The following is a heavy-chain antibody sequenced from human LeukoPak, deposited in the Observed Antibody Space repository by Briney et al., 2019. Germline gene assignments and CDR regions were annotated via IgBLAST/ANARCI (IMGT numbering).Heavy chain of an antibody. CDR3: AKCGTNYYDSSGPIDY. V-gene: IGHV3-30*18. D-gene: IGHD3-22*01. Sequence: GGSLRLSCAASGFTFSSYGMHWVRQAPGKGLEWVAVISYDGSNKYYADSVKGRFTISRGNSKNTLYLQMNSLRAEDTAVYYCAKCGTNYYDSSGPIDYWGQGTLVTVSS. CDR1: GFTFSSYG. CDR2: ISYDGSNK. J-gene: IGHJ4*02.